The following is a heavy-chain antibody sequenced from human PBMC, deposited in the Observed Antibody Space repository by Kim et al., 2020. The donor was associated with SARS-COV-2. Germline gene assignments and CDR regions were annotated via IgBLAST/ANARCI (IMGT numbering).Heavy chain of an antibody. V-gene: IGHV3-33*01. Sequence: GVSLRLSCAASGFTFSSYGMHWVRQAPGKGLVWVALIWHDGSDKYYGDSVKGRFTISRDNSKNTLYLQMNSLRAEDTAVYYCARDQPPGFYYGMDVWGQGTTVTVSS. J-gene: IGHJ6*02. D-gene: IGHD3-10*01. CDR2: IWHDGSDK. CDR3: ARDQPPGFYYGMDV. CDR1: GFTFSSYG.